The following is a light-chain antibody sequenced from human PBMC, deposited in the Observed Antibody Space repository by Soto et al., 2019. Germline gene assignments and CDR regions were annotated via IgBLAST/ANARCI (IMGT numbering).Light chain of an antibody. CDR1: QSVSSSY. CDR3: QQYGSSPRT. CDR2: GAS. J-gene: IGKJ1*01. V-gene: IGKV3-20*01. Sequence: EIVLTQSPGALSLSPGERATLSCGASQSVSSSYLAWYQQKPGQAPRLLLYGASTRATGIPVRFSGSGSGTDFTLTISRLEPDDFAVYYCQQYGSSPRTFGQGTKVEIK.